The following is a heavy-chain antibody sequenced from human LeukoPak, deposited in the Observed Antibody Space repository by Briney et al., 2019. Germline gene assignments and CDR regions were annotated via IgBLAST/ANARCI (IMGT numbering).Heavy chain of an antibody. CDR3: ARAGSYYYYGMDV. D-gene: IGHD3-10*01. Sequence: GGSLRLSCAASGFTFRSYGMHWVRQAPGKGLEWVAVIWYDGSNKYYADSVKGRFTISRDNSKNTLYLQMNSLRAEDTAVYYCARAGSYYYYGMDVWGQGTTVTVSS. CDR1: GFTFRSYG. J-gene: IGHJ6*02. CDR2: IWYDGSNK. V-gene: IGHV3-33*01.